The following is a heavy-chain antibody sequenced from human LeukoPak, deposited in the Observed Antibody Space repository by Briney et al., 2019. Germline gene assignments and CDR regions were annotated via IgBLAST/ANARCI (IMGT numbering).Heavy chain of an antibody. CDR3: AKESNGYCSSTSCLRPFDY. D-gene: IGHD2-2*01. V-gene: IGHV3-30*02. CDR2: IRYDGSNK. CDR1: GFTFSSYG. Sequence: GGSLRLSCAASGFTFSSYGMHWVRQAPGKGLEWVAFIRYDGSNKYYADSVKGRFTISRDNSKNTLYLQMNSLKAEDPAVYYCAKESNGYCSSTSCLRPFDYWGQGTLVTVSS. J-gene: IGHJ4*02.